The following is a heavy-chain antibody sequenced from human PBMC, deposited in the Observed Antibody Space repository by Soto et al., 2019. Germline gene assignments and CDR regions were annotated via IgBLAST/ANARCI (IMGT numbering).Heavy chain of an antibody. CDR3: ATDWVRYSDGRSAWGPI. J-gene: IGHJ3*02. V-gene: IGHV3-15*01. CDR1: GFTLSNAW. CDR2: IKSESEGGST. D-gene: IGHD6-19*01. Sequence: EQLVESGGGSVKTGGSLRLSCLASGFTLSNAWVSWVRQAPGRGLEWVGRIKSESEGGSTDFGAPVENRFSILRDDSKNTIYLQMNNLQTEDTGVYYCATDWVRYSDGRSAWGPIWGQGTTVSVSS.